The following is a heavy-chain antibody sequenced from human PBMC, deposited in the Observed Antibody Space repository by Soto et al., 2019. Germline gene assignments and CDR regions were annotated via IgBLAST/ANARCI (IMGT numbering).Heavy chain of an antibody. Sequence: GESLKISGNGSGYSFTSYLIGWVRQMPGKGLEWMGIIYPGDSDTRYSPSFQGQVTISADKSISTAYLQWSSLKASDTAMYYCARHNYYDSSGYYPDYWGQGTLVTVSS. CDR3: ARHNYYDSSGYYPDY. D-gene: IGHD3-22*01. J-gene: IGHJ4*02. V-gene: IGHV5-51*01. CDR1: GYSFTSYL. CDR2: IYPGDSDT.